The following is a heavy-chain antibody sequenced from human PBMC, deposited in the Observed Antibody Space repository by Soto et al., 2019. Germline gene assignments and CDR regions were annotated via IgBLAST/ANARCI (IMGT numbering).Heavy chain of an antibody. J-gene: IGHJ4*02. CDR2: IYYIGST. CDR1: GGSISSGGYY. Sequence: SETLSLTCTVSGGSISSGGYYWSWIRQHPGKGLEWIGYIYYIGSTYYNPSLKSRVTISVDTSKNQFSLKLSSVTAADTAVYYCAKNWNWGSLVHWGQGTLVTVSS. V-gene: IGHV4-31*03. CDR3: AKNWNWGSLVH. D-gene: IGHD7-27*01.